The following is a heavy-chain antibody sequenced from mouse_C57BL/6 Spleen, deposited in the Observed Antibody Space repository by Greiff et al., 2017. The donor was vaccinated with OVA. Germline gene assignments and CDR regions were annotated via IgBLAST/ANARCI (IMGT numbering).Heavy chain of an antibody. Sequence: QVQLQQPGAELVTPGASVKVSCKASGYTFTSYWMHWVKQRPGQGLEWIGRIHPSDSDTNYNQQFKGMATLTVDSSSRTAYMQLSSQKSEDSSVYYCAMCWDGGAYFAYWGQGTTLTVSS. J-gene: IGHJ2*01. CDR1: GYTFTSYW. CDR3: AMCWDGGAYFAY. V-gene: IGHV1-74*01. CDR2: IHPSDSDT. D-gene: IGHD4-1*01.